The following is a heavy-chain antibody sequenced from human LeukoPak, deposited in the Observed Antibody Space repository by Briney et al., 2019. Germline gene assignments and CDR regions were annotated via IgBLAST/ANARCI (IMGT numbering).Heavy chain of an antibody. Sequence: ASAKVSCKASGYTFTSYAMHWVRQAPGQRLEWMGWINAGNGNTKYSQKFQGRVTITRDTSASTAYMELSSLRSEDTAVYYCARAYCGGDCYSAPDAFDIWGQGTMVTVSS. CDR2: INAGNGNT. CDR1: GYTFTSYA. D-gene: IGHD2-21*02. J-gene: IGHJ3*02. V-gene: IGHV1-3*01. CDR3: ARAYCGGDCYSAPDAFDI.